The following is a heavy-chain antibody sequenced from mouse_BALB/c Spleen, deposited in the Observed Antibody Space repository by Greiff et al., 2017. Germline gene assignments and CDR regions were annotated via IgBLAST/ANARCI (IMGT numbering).Heavy chain of an antibody. CDR1: GFTFSDYY. Sequence: EVKLQESGGGLVKPGGSLKLSCAASGFTFSDYYMYWVRQTPEKRLEWVATISDGGSYTYYPDSVKGRFTISRDNAKNNLYLQMSSLKSEDTAMYYCARLRVDAMDYWGQGTSVTVSS. CDR2: ISDGGSYT. V-gene: IGHV5-4*02. CDR3: ARLRVDAMDY. J-gene: IGHJ4*01.